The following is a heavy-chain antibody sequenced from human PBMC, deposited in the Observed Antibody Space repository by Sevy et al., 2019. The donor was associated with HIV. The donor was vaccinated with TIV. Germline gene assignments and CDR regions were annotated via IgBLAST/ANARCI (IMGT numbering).Heavy chain of an antibody. D-gene: IGHD3-22*01. CDR2: INPSGGST. V-gene: IGHV1-46*01. CDR3: ARGPRNLYYDSGGYYSD. J-gene: IGHJ4*02. CDR1: GYTFTSYY. Sequence: ASVKVSCKASGYTFTSYYMHWVRQAPGQGLEWMGIINPSGGSTTYAQKFQGRVTMTRDTSTSTVYMDRSSLRSQDTAVYYCARGPRNLYYDSGGYYSDWGQGTLVTVSS.